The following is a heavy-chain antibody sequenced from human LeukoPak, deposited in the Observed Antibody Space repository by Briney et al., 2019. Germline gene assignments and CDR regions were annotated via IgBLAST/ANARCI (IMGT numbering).Heavy chain of an antibody. J-gene: IGHJ4*02. CDR2: IHYSGST. V-gene: IGHV4-59*01. CDR1: GGSINSNY. CDR3: ARGSPTPDY. D-gene: IGHD1-26*01. Sequence: PSETLSLTCTVSGGSINSNYWSWIRQPPGKGLEWIGYIHYSGSTDYNPSLKSRVTISLDTSKSQFSLKLSSVTAADTAVYYCARGSPTPDYWGQGTLVIVSS.